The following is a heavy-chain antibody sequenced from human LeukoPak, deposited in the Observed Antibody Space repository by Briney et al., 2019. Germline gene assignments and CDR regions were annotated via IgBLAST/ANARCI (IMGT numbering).Heavy chain of an antibody. CDR3: ARVGIAVAGIFRYYFDY. Sequence: PGGSLRLSCAASGFTFSSYWMSWVRQAPGKGLEWVANIKQDGSEKYYVDSVKGRFTISRDNAKNSLYLQMNSLRAEDTAVYYCARVGIAVAGIFRYYFDYWGQGTLVTVSS. CDR2: IKQDGSEK. J-gene: IGHJ4*02. V-gene: IGHV3-7*01. CDR1: GFTFSSYW. D-gene: IGHD6-19*01.